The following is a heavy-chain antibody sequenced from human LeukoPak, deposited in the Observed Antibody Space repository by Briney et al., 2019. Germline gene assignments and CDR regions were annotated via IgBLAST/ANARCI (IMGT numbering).Heavy chain of an antibody. CDR3: ARAEPSIAFDY. J-gene: IGHJ4*02. CDR1: GGSFSGYY. D-gene: IGHD3-3*02. V-gene: IGHV4-34*01. Sequence: PSETLSLTCAVYGGSFSGYYWSWIRQPPGKGLEWIGEINHSGSTNYNPSLKSRVTISVDTSKNQFSLKLSSVTAADTAVYYCARAEPSIAFDYWGQGTLVTVSS. CDR2: INHSGST.